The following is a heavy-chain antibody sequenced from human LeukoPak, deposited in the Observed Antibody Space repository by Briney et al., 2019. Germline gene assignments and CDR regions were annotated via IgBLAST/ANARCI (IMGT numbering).Heavy chain of an antibody. D-gene: IGHD6-6*01. CDR3: ARDPIAEYSSQIEAFDI. CDR1: GGSISSGGYY. J-gene: IGHJ3*02. CDR2: IYHSGST. Sequence: SETLSLTCTVSGGSISSGGYYWSWIRQPPGKGLEWIGYIYHSGSTYYNPSLKSRVTISVDRSKNQFSLKLSSVTAADTAVYYWARDPIAEYSSQIEAFDIWGKGTMVTVSS. V-gene: IGHV4-30-2*01.